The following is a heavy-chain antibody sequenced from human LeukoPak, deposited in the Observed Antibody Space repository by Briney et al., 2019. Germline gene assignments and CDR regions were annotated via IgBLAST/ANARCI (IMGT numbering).Heavy chain of an antibody. Sequence: PGGSLRLSCAASGFXFSTYWISWVRQAPGKGLEWVANIKEDGSEINYADSVRGRFTISRDNAKNSLYLQMNSLRAEDTAVYYCARGYTCGYWGQGTLVIVSS. V-gene: IGHV3-7*04. CDR1: GFXFSTYW. J-gene: IGHJ4*02. D-gene: IGHD5-18*01. CDR3: ARGYTCGY. CDR2: IKEDGSEI.